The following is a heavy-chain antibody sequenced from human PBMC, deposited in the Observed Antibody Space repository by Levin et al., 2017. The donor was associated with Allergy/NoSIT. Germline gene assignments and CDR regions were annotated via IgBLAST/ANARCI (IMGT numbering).Heavy chain of an antibody. CDR3: ARLAGVSRGWYLPY. CDR1: GGSLSGYY. CDR2: INHLGSA. V-gene: IGHV4-34*01. Sequence: SETLSLTCAVSGGSLSGYYWTWIRQPPGKGLEWIGEINHLGSAANNPSLNSRVTLSVDTSKNQFSLIVISVTAADTAVYFCARLAGVSRGWYLPYWGQGTLVTVSS. D-gene: IGHD6-19*01. J-gene: IGHJ4*02.